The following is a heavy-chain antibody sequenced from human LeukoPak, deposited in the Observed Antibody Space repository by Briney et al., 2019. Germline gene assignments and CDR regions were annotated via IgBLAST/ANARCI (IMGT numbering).Heavy chain of an antibody. CDR2: IRYDGSNK. CDR1: GFTFSSYG. V-gene: IGHV3-30*02. CDR3: TTGPGGMITFGGVIDIDY. Sequence: GGSLRLSCAASGFTFSSYGMHWVRQAPGKGLEWVAFIRYDGSNKYYADSVKGRFIISRDNSKNTLYLQMNSLRAEDTAVYYCTTGPGGMITFGGVIDIDYWGQGTLVTVSS. D-gene: IGHD3-16*02. J-gene: IGHJ4*02.